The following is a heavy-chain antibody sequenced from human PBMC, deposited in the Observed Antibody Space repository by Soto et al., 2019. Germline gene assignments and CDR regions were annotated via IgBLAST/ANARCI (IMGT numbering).Heavy chain of an antibody. J-gene: IGHJ3*01. CDR3: ARGTGGNWAAFDV. CDR2: ISAYNDNT. V-gene: IGHV1-18*01. D-gene: IGHD2-15*01. Sequence: QVQLVQSGAEVKKPGASVKVSCKASGYTFSSYAITWVRQAPGQGLEWMGWISAYNDNTNYAQNLQGRVTMTTDTATSTAYMELRSLRSDDTAVYYWARGTGGNWAAFDVWGQGTMVTVSS. CDR1: GYTFSSYA.